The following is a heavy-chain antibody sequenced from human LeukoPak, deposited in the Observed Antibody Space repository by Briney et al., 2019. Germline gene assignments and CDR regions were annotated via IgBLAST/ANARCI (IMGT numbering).Heavy chain of an antibody. D-gene: IGHD2-21*02. CDR3: ARQSIGTGDCYYFDY. Sequence: GESLKISCKASGYAFTHSWIGWVRQMPRKGLEWVGVVFPGDSDTRYSPSFQGQVTISADKSTMTAYLQWSGLKASDTAIYYRARQSIGTGDCYYFDYWGQGTLVTVSS. CDR1: GYAFTHSW. CDR2: VFPGDSDT. J-gene: IGHJ4*02. V-gene: IGHV5-51*01.